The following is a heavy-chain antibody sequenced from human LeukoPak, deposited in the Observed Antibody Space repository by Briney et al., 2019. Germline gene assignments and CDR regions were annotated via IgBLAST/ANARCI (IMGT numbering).Heavy chain of an antibody. CDR3: ARDTAFKGALDY. CDR1: GFTFSSYA. Sequence: PGGSLRLSCAASGFTFSSYAMHWVRQAPGKGLEWVAVISYDGSNKYYADSVKGRFTISRDNSKNTLYLQMNSLRAEDTAVYYCARDTAFKGALDYWGQGTLVTVSS. V-gene: IGHV3-30-3*01. D-gene: IGHD1-26*01. CDR2: ISYDGSNK. J-gene: IGHJ4*02.